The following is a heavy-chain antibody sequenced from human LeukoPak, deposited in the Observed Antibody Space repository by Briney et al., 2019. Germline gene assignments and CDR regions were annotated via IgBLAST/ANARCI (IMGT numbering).Heavy chain of an antibody. J-gene: IGHJ4*02. Sequence: GGSLRLPCAASGFTFSSYGMHWVRQAPGKGLEWVAVISYDGSNKYYADSVKGRFTISRDNSKNTLYLQMNSLRAEDTAVYYCASEKWLVPNYYFDYWGQGTLVTVSS. V-gene: IGHV3-30*03. CDR3: ASEKWLVPNYYFDY. CDR2: ISYDGSNK. CDR1: GFTFSSYG. D-gene: IGHD6-19*01.